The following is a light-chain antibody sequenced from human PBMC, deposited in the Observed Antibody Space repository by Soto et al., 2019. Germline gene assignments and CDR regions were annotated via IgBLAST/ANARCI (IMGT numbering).Light chain of an antibody. V-gene: IGKV3D-20*02. Sequence: DIELTQSPGTQSLSTGERATLSCRASQRLASNYLAWYQQRPGQAPRLLLYGVSSRATGIPDRFSGSGSGTDFTLAISRVEPEDFAVYFCQQRTNWPLTFGGGTKVDIK. J-gene: IGKJ4*01. CDR1: QRLASNY. CDR2: GVS. CDR3: QQRTNWPLT.